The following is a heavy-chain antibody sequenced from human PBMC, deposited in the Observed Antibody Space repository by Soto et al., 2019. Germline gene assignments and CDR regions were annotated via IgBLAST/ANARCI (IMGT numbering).Heavy chain of an antibody. D-gene: IGHD3-3*01. Sequence: GGSLRLSCAASGFTFSNAWMNWVRQAPGKGLEWVGRIKSKTDGGTTDYAAPVKGRFTISRDDSKNTLYLQMNSLKTEDTAVYYCTTAPRLRFLEWSYGMDVWGQGTTVTVS. CDR2: IKSKTDGGTT. CDR3: TTAPRLRFLEWSYGMDV. CDR1: GFTFSNAW. J-gene: IGHJ6*02. V-gene: IGHV3-15*07.